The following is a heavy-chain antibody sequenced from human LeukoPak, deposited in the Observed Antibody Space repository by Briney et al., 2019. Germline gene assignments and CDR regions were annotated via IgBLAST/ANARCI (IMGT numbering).Heavy chain of an antibody. D-gene: IGHD3-16*01. J-gene: IGHJ4*02. Sequence: PSQTLSLTCAVSGGSISSGGYSWSWIRQPPGKGLEWIGEINHSGSTNYNPSLKSRVTISVDTSKNQFSLKLNSVTAADTAVYYCARGVGHTLLVWGSSGRLYFDYWGQGTLVTVSS. V-gene: IGHV4-30-2*01. CDR2: INHSGST. CDR3: ARGVGHTLLVWGSSGRLYFDY. CDR1: GGSISSGGYS.